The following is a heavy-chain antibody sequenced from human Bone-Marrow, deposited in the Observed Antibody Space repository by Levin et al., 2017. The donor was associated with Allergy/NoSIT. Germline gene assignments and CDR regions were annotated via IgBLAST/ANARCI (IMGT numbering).Heavy chain of an antibody. CDR3: ARGVWNGFYTWRFDH. D-gene: IGHD3-3*01. J-gene: IGHJ4*02. CDR1: GGSFSGYY. CDR2: ISQTGIT. V-gene: IGHV4-34*01. Sequence: SETLSLTCAVYGGSFSGYYWSWIRQPPGKGLEWIGEISQTGITNYNPSLKSRVTMSVDTSKNQFSLNLTSVTAADTAVYYCARGVWNGFYTWRFDHWGQGTLVTVSS.